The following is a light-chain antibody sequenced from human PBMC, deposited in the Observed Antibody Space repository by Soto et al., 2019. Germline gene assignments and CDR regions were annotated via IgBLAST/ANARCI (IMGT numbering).Light chain of an antibody. V-gene: IGKV3-20*01. CDR1: QSVRNNY. CDR2: GAS. Sequence: EILLTQSPGTLSLSPGERATLSCRTSQSVRNNYLAWYQQKPGQAPRLLISGASGRATGIPDRFSGSGSGTDFTLTISRLEPEDFAVYYCQQYGSSPYTFGQGTKLEI. CDR3: QQYGSSPYT. J-gene: IGKJ2*01.